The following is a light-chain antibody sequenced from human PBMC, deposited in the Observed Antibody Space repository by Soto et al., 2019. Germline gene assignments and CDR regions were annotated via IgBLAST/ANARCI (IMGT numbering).Light chain of an antibody. J-gene: IGLJ3*02. Sequence: QSALTQPASVSGSPGQSITISCTGTSSDVGGYNYVSWYQQHPGKAPKLMIYEVTNRPSRVSNRFSGSKSGNTASLTISGLQAEDEADYYCSSYTSSSTHWMFGGGTKVTVL. CDR1: SSDVGGYNY. V-gene: IGLV2-14*01. CDR2: EVT. CDR3: SSYTSSSTHWM.